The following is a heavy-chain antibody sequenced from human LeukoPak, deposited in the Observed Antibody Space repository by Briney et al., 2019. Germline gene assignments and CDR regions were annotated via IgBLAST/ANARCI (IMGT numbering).Heavy chain of an antibody. Sequence: GGSLRLSCAASGFTFSSYNMNWVRQAPGKGLEWVSYISSSSSTIYYADSVKGRFTISRDNAKNSLYLQMNSLRADDTAVYYCANLWYYGSTYYWGQGTLVTVSS. CDR2: ISSSSSTI. CDR3: ANLWYYGSTYY. V-gene: IGHV3-48*04. CDR1: GFTFSSYN. D-gene: IGHD3-10*01. J-gene: IGHJ4*02.